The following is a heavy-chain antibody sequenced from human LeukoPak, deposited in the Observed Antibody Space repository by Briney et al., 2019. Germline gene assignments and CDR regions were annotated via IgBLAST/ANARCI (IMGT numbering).Heavy chain of an antibody. CDR2: ISSNGGST. D-gene: IGHD6-6*01. V-gene: IGHV3-64D*06. Sequence: GGSLRLSCSASGFTFSSYAMHWVRQAPGKGLEYVSAISSNGGSTYYADSVKGRFTISRDNSKNTLYLQMSSLRAEDTAVYYCVKEAYSSSSDYYYYGMDVWGQGTTVTVSS. CDR3: VKEAYSSSSDYYYYGMDV. J-gene: IGHJ6*02. CDR1: GFTFSSYA.